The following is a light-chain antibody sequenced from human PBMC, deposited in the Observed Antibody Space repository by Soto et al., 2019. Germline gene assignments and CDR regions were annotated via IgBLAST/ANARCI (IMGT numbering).Light chain of an antibody. CDR2: AAS. CDR3: QQSYNTPVT. Sequence: DIQMTQSPSSLSASVGDRVTITCRASQTIRNYLNWYQQKQGKAPKLLIFAASSLQSGVPSRFSGSASGTDFTLTISSLQPEDCATYYCQQSYNTPVTFGQGTKLDIK. V-gene: IGKV1-39*01. J-gene: IGKJ2*01. CDR1: QTIRNY.